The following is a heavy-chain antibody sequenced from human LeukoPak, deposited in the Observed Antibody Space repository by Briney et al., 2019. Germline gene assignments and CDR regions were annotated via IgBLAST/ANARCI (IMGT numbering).Heavy chain of an antibody. CDR2: IKEDGSEK. CDR1: GFTFSSYW. V-gene: IGHV3-7*01. J-gene: IGHJ4*02. CDR3: ASHRVEMATIGAFDY. Sequence: GGSLRPSCAASGFTFSSYWMSWVRQAPGKGLEWVANIKEDGSEKYYVDSVKGRFTISRDNAKNSLYLQMNSLRAEDTAVYYCASHRVEMATIGAFDYWGQGTLVTVSS. D-gene: IGHD5-24*01.